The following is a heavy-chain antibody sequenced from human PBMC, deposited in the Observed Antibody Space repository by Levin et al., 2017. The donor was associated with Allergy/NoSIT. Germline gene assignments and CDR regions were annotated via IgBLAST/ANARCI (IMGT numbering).Heavy chain of an antibody. V-gene: IGHV4-39*01. Sequence: SETLSLTCTVSGGSISSSSYYWGWIRQPQGKGLEWIGSIYYSGSTYYNPSLKSRVTISVDTSKNQFSLKLSSVTAADTAVYYCATQTDRLDSSSWVFSDYYYYMDVWGKGTTVTVSS. D-gene: IGHD6-13*01. CDR2: IYYSGST. CDR3: ATQTDRLDSSSWVFSDYYYYMDV. J-gene: IGHJ6*03. CDR1: GGSISSSSYY.